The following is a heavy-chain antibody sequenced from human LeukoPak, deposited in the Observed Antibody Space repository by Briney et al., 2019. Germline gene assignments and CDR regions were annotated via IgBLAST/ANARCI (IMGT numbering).Heavy chain of an antibody. CDR1: GYTFTSYG. V-gene: IGHV1-18*04. CDR2: IIAYNGNT. Sequence: ASVKVSCKASGYTFTSYGISWVRQAPGQGLEWMGGIIAYNGNTNYAQKLQGRVTMTTDTSTSTAYMELRSLRSDDTAVYYCATNGDYVSGSAFDIWGQGTMVTVSS. D-gene: IGHD4-17*01. CDR3: ATNGDYVSGSAFDI. J-gene: IGHJ3*02.